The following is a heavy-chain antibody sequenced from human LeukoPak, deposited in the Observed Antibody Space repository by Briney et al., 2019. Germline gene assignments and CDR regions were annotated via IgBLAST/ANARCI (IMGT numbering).Heavy chain of an antibody. CDR3: ARGDYDFWSGPKRYYYYMDV. Sequence: SVKVSCKASGYTFTSYGISWVRQAPGQGLEWMGWISAYNGNTNYAQKLQGRVTMTTDTSTSTAYMELRSLRSDDTAVYYCARGDYDFWSGPKRYYYYMDVWGKGTTVTVSS. J-gene: IGHJ6*03. V-gene: IGHV1-18*01. D-gene: IGHD3-3*01. CDR1: GYTFTSYG. CDR2: ISAYNGNT.